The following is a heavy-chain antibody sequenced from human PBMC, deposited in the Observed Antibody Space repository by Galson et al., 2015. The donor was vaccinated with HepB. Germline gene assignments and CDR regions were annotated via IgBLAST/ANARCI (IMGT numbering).Heavy chain of an antibody. D-gene: IGHD6-6*01. Sequence: SLRLSCAASGFTFSSSPMSWVRQAPGKGLEWVAAISGPGDSTYYADSVKGRFTISRDNSKNTLYLLMNSLRVEDTAVYYCVRKPPGYSSSSVNSDYWGQGTRVTVSS. V-gene: IGHV3-23*01. CDR2: ISGPGDST. CDR3: VRKPPGYSSSSVNSDY. CDR1: GFTFSSSP. J-gene: IGHJ4*02.